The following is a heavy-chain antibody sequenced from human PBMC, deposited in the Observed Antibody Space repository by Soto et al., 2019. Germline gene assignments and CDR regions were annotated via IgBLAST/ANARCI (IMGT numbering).Heavy chain of an antibody. J-gene: IGHJ5*02. V-gene: IGHV4-34*01. CDR3: AGMYYYGSGELENNWFDP. Sequence: SETLSLTCAVYGGSFSGYYWSWIRQPPGKGLEWIGEINHSGSTNYNPSLKSRVTISVDTSKNQFSLKLSSVTAADTAVYYCAGMYYYGSGELENNWFDPWGQGTLVT. D-gene: IGHD3-10*01. CDR1: GGSFSGYY. CDR2: INHSGST.